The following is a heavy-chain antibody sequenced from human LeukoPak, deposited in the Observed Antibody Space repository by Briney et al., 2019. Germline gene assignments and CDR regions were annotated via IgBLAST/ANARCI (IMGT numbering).Heavy chain of an antibody. CDR2: INWNGGST. V-gene: IGHV3-20*04. J-gene: IGHJ4*02. CDR3: AREVSSGWRNYYFDY. D-gene: IGHD6-19*01. Sequence: GGSLRLSCAASGFTFDDYGMSWVRQAPGKGLEWVSGINWNGGSTGYADSVKGRFTISRDNAKNSLYLQMNCLRAEDTALYYCAREVSSGWRNYYFDYWGQGTLVTVSS. CDR1: GFTFDDYG.